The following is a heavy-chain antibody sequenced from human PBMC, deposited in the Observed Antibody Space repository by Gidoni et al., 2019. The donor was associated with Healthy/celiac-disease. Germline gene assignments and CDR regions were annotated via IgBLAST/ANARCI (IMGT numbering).Heavy chain of an antibody. CDR2: IYHSGST. CDR1: GYSISSGYY. V-gene: IGHV4-38-2*02. CDR3: ARAAAGTIDFDY. D-gene: IGHD6-13*01. Sequence: QVPLQESGPGLVTPSETLSLTCTVSGYSISSGYYWGWIRQPPGKGLEWIGSIYHSGSTYYNPSLKSRVTISVDTSKNQFSLKLSSVTAADTAVYYCARAAAGTIDFDYWGQGTLVTVSS. J-gene: IGHJ4*02.